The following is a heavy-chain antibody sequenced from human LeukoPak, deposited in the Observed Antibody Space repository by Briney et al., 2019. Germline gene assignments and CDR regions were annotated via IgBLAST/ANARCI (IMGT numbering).Heavy chain of an antibody. Sequence: PSETLSLTCAVYGGSFSGYYWSWIRQPPGKGLEWIGEINHSGSTNYNPSLKSRVTISVDTSKNQFSLKLSSVTAADTAVYYCARDDSVYNWFDPWGQGTLVTVSS. CDR1: GGSFSGYY. CDR2: INHSGST. CDR3: ARDDSVYNWFDP. J-gene: IGHJ5*02. D-gene: IGHD1-1*01. V-gene: IGHV4-34*01.